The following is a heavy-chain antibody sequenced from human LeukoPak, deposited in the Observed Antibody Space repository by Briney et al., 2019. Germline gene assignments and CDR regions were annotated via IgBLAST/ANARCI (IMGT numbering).Heavy chain of an antibody. CDR1: GDSISSRNIY. Sequence: SETLSLTCTVSGDSISSRNIYWGWIRQAPGKGLEWIGTVYHSGSTYYNPSLETRVIISADTSKNQLSLELSSVTAADTALYYCARHLYFYGSGSRYFDFWGQGTLVTVSS. J-gene: IGHJ4*02. V-gene: IGHV4-39*01. CDR2: VYHSGST. CDR3: ARHLYFYGSGSRYFDF. D-gene: IGHD3-10*01.